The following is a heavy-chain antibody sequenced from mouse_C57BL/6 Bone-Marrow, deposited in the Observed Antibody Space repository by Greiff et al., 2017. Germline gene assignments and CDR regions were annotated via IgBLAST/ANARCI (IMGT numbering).Heavy chain of an antibody. CDR2: ISYDGSN. CDR3: ARYDTTVVGYAMDY. CDR1: GYSITSGYY. D-gene: IGHD1-1*01. Sequence: ESGPGLVKPSQSLSLTCSVTGYSITSGYYWNWIRQFPGNKLEWMGYISYDGSNNYNPSLKNRISITRDTSKNQFFLKLNSVTTEDTATYYCARYDTTVVGYAMDYWGQGTSVTVSS. V-gene: IGHV3-6*01. J-gene: IGHJ4*01.